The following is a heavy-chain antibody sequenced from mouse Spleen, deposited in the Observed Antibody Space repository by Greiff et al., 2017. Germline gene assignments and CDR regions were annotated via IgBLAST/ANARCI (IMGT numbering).Heavy chain of an antibody. Sequence: QVQLKQPGAELVKPGASVKLSCKASGYTFTSYWMHWVKQRPGQGLEWIGMIHPNSGSTNYNEKFKSKATLTVDKSSSTAYMQLSSLTSEDSAVYYCARDYGYDKRCAYWGQGTLVTVSA. CDR1: GYTFTSYW. CDR3: ARDYGYDKRCAY. CDR2: IHPNSGST. V-gene: IGHV1-64*01. J-gene: IGHJ3*01. D-gene: IGHD2-2*01.